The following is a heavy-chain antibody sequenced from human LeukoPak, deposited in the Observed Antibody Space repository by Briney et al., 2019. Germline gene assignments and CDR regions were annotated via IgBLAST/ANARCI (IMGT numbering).Heavy chain of an antibody. Sequence: GGSLRLSCAASGFTFSSYSMNWVRQAPGKGLEWVSSISSSSSYIYYADSVKGRFTISRDNAKNSLYLQMNSLRAEDTAVYYCARDCSSTSCYSTLDYWGQGTLVTVSS. CDR1: GFTFSSYS. D-gene: IGHD2-2*01. V-gene: IGHV3-21*01. J-gene: IGHJ4*02. CDR3: ARDCSSTSCYSTLDY. CDR2: ISSSSSYI.